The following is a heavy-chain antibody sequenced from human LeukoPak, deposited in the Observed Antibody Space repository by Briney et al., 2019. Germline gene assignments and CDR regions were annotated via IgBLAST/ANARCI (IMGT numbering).Heavy chain of an antibody. Sequence: SETLSLTCTVSGGSISSSSYYWGWIRQPPGKGLEWIGSIYYSGSTYYNPSLKSRVTISVDTSKNQFSLKLSSVTAADTAVYYCARDLNGDCGGDCYSPYYFDYWGQGTLVTVSS. D-gene: IGHD2-21*02. CDR1: GGSISSSSYY. J-gene: IGHJ4*02. CDR3: ARDLNGDCGGDCYSPYYFDY. V-gene: IGHV4-39*07. CDR2: IYYSGST.